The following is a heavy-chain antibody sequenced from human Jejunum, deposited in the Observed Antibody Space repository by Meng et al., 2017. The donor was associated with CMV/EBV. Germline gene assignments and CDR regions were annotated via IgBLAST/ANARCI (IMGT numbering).Heavy chain of an antibody. CDR3: ARHYDFRNWFDP. D-gene: IGHD3-3*01. CDR2: IIPIFGKV. CDR1: GGSLNTFA. J-gene: IGHJ5*02. V-gene: IGHV1-69*04. Sequence: SGGSLNTFAITWVRQAPGQGLEWMGSIIPIFGKVTYAQKFQGRLTISADKSTLTAYMDLSSLRSEDTAIYYCARHYDFRNWFDPWGQGTLVTVSS.